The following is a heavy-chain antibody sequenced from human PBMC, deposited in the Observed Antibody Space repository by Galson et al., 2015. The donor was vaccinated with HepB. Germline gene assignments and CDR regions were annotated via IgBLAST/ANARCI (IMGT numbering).Heavy chain of an antibody. CDR3: ARLSSSSGWYFDY. Sequence: SLRLSCAVSGFTFSDHYMDWVRQAPGKGLEWVGRTRNKANSYTTEYAASVKGRFTISRDDSKNSVYLQMNSLKTEDTAVYYCARLSSSSGWYFDYWGQGTLVTVSS. CDR1: GFTFSDHY. D-gene: IGHD6-19*01. J-gene: IGHJ4*02. V-gene: IGHV3-72*01. CDR2: TRNKANSYTT.